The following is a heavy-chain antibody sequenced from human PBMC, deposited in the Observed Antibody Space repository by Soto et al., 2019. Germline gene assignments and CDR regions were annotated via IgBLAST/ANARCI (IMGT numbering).Heavy chain of an antibody. J-gene: IGHJ5*02. CDR1: DTFTSYA. D-gene: IGHD2-2*01. CDR2: INAGNGST. V-gene: IGHV1-3*01. Sequence: DTFTSYAMHWVRQAPGQRLEWMGWINAGNGSTKYSQKFQGRVTITRDTSASTAYMELSSPRSEDTAVYYCARGRYCSSTSCSFYNWFDPWGQGTLVTVSS. CDR3: ARGRYCSSTSCSFYNWFDP.